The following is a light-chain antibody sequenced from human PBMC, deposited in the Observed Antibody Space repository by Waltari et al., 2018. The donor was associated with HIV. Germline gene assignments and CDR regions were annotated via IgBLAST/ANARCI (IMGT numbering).Light chain of an antibody. J-gene: IGKJ2*01. CDR3: QQYNRYPYT. Sequence: DIQMTQSPSPLSASLRDRVTITCRASQSVSYWLAWYQQKPGKAPKLLISKASSLKSGVPSRFSGSGSWTEFTLNISSLQPDDFATYYCQQYNRYPYTFGQGTKLEIK. CDR2: KAS. CDR1: QSVSYW. V-gene: IGKV1-5*03.